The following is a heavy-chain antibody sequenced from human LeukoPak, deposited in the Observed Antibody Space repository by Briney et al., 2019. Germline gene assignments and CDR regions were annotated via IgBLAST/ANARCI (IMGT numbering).Heavy chain of an antibody. CDR1: RFTFSSYA. J-gene: IGHJ4*02. V-gene: IGHV3-21*01. D-gene: IGHD4-17*01. Sequence: KSGGSLRLSCSASRFTFSSYAMNWVRQAPGKGLEWVSSIDPSSTYIYYADSVKGRFTISRDNAQNSLYLQMSSLRAEDTAVYYCTRGSYGDYEYWGQGTLVTVSS. CDR2: IDPSSTYI. CDR3: TRGSYGDYEY.